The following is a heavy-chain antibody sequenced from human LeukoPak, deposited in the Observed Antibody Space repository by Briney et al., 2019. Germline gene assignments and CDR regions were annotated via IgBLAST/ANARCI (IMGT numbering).Heavy chain of an antibody. J-gene: IGHJ4*02. CDR1: GGSISSSSYY. D-gene: IGHD5-24*01. Sequence: SETLSLTCTVSGGSISSSSYYWGWIRQPPGKGLEWIGYIYYSGSTYYNPSLESRVTISVDTSKNQFSLKLSSVTAADTAVYYCARRDGYTIDYWGQGTLVTVSS. CDR2: IYYSGST. CDR3: ARRDGYTIDY. V-gene: IGHV4-39*07.